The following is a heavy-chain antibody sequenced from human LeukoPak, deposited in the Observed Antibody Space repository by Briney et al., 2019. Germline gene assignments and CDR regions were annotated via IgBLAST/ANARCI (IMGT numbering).Heavy chain of an antibody. Sequence: GGSLSLSCAASGFIFSSYAMSWVRQAPGKGLEWVSAISGSGGSTYYADSVKGRFTISRDNSKNTLYLQMNSLRAEDTAVYYCAKAFEYSSSSGIDYWGQGTLVTVSS. J-gene: IGHJ4*02. D-gene: IGHD6-6*01. CDR1: GFIFSSYA. CDR3: AKAFEYSSSSGIDY. V-gene: IGHV3-23*01. CDR2: ISGSGGST.